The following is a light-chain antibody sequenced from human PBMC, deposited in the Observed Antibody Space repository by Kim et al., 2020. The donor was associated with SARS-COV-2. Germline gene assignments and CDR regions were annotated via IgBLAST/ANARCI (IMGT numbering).Light chain of an antibody. CDR3: QQYGETPPMT. J-gene: IGKJ5*01. V-gene: IGKV3-20*01. CDR2: HAS. CDR1: QSVDSRY. Sequence: EIVLTQSPDTLSLSPGERATLSCRASQSVDSRYFAWYQQKPGQAPRLLLHHASSRATGIPDRFSGSGSETEFTLTMSRLEPEDFAIYYCQQYGETPPMTFGEGTRLEIK.